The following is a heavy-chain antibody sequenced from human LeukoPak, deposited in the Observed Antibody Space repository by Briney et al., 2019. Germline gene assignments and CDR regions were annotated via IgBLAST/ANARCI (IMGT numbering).Heavy chain of an antibody. CDR1: GGSFSGHY. D-gene: IGHD3-10*01. CDR2: INHSGST. Sequence: PSETLSLTCAVYGGSFSGHYWSWIRQPPGKGLEWIGEINHSGSTNYNPSLKSRVTISVDTSKNQFSLKLSSVTAADTAVYYCARGVLLWFGELLSYNWFDPWGQGTLVTVSS. V-gene: IGHV4-34*01. J-gene: IGHJ5*02. CDR3: ARGVLLWFGELLSYNWFDP.